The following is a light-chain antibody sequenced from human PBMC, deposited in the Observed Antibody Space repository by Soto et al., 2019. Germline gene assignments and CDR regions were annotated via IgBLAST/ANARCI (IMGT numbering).Light chain of an antibody. CDR3: CSYVTTPEI. J-gene: IGLJ1*01. Sequence: QSVLTQPPSVSGSPGQSLTISCTGRSTDVDDYRYVSWYQQFPGKAPKLIIYDVNKRPSGVPDRFSGSNAGNSASLTISGLQPDDEADYYCCSYVTTPEIFGTGTKLTVL. CDR2: DVN. CDR1: STDVDDYRY. V-gene: IGLV2-11*01.